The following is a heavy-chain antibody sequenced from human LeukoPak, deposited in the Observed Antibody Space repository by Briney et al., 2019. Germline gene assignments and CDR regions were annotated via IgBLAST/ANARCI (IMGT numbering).Heavy chain of an antibody. CDR3: VGDTEAGNWFDP. D-gene: IGHD1-14*01. V-gene: IGHV4-4*07. CDR2: IYASGST. CDR1: GDSISDFY. J-gene: IGHJ5*02. Sequence: PSETLSLTCTVSGDSISDFYWSWIRQPAGKGLEWIGRIYASGSTNYNPSLKSRVTMSVDPSKNQFSLRLTSVTAADTAVYYCVGDTEAGNWFDPWGQGTLVTVSS.